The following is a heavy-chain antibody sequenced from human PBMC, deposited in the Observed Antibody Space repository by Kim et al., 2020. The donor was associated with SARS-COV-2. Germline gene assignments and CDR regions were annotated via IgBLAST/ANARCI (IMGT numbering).Heavy chain of an antibody. CDR1: GGSFSGYY. V-gene: IGHV4-34*01. J-gene: IGHJ5*02. Sequence: SETLSLTCAVYGGSFSGYYWSWIRQPPGKGLEWIGEINHSGSTNYNPSLKSRVTISVDTSKNQFSLKLSSVTAADTDVYYCANGGTLGYCSGGSCYSRRFDPWGQGTLVTVSS. D-gene: IGHD2-15*01. CDR2: INHSGST. CDR3: ANGGTLGYCSGGSCYSRRFDP.